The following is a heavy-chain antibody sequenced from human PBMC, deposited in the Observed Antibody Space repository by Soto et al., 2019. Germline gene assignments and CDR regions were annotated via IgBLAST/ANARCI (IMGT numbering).Heavy chain of an antibody. CDR3: AKPEFGELFGGWFDP. CDR2: ISYDGSNK. CDR1: GFTFSSYG. J-gene: IGHJ5*02. Sequence: QVQLVESGGGVVQPGRSLRLSCAASGFTFSSYGMHWVRQAPGKGLEWVAVISYDGSNKYYADSVKGRFTISRDNSKNTLYLQMNSLRAEDTAVYYCAKPEFGELFGGWFDPWGQGTLVTVSS. D-gene: IGHD3-10*01. V-gene: IGHV3-30*18.